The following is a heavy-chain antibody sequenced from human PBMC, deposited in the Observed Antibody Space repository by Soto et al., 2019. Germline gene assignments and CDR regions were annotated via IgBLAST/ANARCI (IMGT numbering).Heavy chain of an antibody. CDR1: GYTFTGYY. CDR3: ARDRVALAGHRANDAFDI. D-gene: IGHD6-19*01. J-gene: IGHJ3*02. V-gene: IGHV1-2*04. CDR2: INPNSGGT. Sequence: VASVKVSCKASGYTFTGYYMHWVRQAPGQGLEWMGWINPNSGGTNYAQKFQGWVTMTRDTSISTAYMELSRLRSDDTAVYYCARDRVALAGHRANDAFDIWSQGTMVTVSS.